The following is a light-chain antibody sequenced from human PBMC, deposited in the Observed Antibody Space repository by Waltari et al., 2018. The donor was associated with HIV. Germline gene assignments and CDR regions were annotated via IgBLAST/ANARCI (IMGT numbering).Light chain of an antibody. CDR3: AAWDDSLNGPWV. J-gene: IGLJ3*02. Sequence: QSVLTQPPSASGTPGQRVTISCSGSSSNLGSHTVNWYQQLPGTAPKLLIYSHNQRPSGVPDRFSGSKSGTSASLAISGLQSEDEADYYCAAWDDSLNGPWVFGGGTKLTVL. CDR1: SSNLGSHT. CDR2: SHN. V-gene: IGLV1-44*01.